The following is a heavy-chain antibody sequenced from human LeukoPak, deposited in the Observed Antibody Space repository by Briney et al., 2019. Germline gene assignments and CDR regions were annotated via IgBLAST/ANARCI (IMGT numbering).Heavy chain of an antibody. CDR2: INPNSGGT. V-gene: IGHV1-2*02. Sequence: EASVKVSCKASGYTFTGYYMHWVRQAPGQGLEWMGWINPNSGGTNYAQKFQGRVTMTRDTSISTAYMELSRLRSDDTAVYYCARDEPPGYSSSWPPFDYWGQGTLVTVSS. J-gene: IGHJ4*02. D-gene: IGHD6-13*01. CDR3: ARDEPPGYSSSWPPFDY. CDR1: GYTFTGYY.